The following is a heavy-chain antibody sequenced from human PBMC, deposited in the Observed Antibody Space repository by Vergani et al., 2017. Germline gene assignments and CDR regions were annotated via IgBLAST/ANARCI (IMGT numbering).Heavy chain of an antibody. J-gene: IGHJ4*02. CDR2: FYSSMSY. CDR1: GDSINSDNFY. V-gene: IGHV4-61*02. Sequence: QVELQESGPGLVKPSQTLSLTCTVSGDSINSDNFYWHWIRQSADKGLEWIGRFYSSMSYDYNVSLKSRVTMSLDTSKNQFSLQLTSVTATDTAIYYCARRTTMVRGVLEIARYYFDYWGQGTLVTVSS. CDR3: ARRTTMVRGVLEIARYYFDY. D-gene: IGHD3-10*01.